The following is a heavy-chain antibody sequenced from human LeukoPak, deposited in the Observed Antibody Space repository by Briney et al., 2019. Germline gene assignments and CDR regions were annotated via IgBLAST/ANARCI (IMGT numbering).Heavy chain of an antibody. CDR2: INPNNGGT. V-gene: IGHV1-2*02. CDR1: GYTFTRYG. Sequence: ASVEVSCKASGYTFTRYGISRVRQAPGQGVGWGGGINPNNGGTKYAQNFQGRVTMTRDTSISTAYMELDRLRFDDTAVYYCARGGDFGVRLYYYYYYMDVWGKGTTVTVSS. D-gene: IGHD3-3*01. CDR3: ARGGDFGVRLYYYYYYMDV. J-gene: IGHJ6*03.